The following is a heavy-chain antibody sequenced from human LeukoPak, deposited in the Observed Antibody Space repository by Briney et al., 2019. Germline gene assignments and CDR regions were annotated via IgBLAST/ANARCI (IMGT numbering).Heavy chain of an antibody. D-gene: IGHD6-19*01. CDR1: GYTFTKYI. V-gene: IGHV1-18*01. CDR3: ARDLGAVAVSYYFDY. J-gene: IGHJ4*02. CDR2: ISAYNGNT. Sequence: GASVNVSCKASGYTFTKYIISWVRQAPGQGLDWMGWISAYNGNTNYAQRLRGRVTMTTDTSTSTAYMELRSLRADDTAVYYCARDLGAVAVSYYFDYWGQGTLVTVSS.